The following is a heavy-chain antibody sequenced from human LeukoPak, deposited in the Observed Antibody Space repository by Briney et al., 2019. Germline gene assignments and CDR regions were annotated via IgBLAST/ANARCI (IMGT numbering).Heavy chain of an antibody. V-gene: IGHV4-59*08. Sequence: KPSETLSLTCTVSGGSISSYYWSWIRQPPGKGLEWIGYIYYSGSTNYNPSLKSRVTISVDTSKNQFSLKLSSVTAADTAVYYCARGLELLDNWFDPWGQGTLVTVSS. D-gene: IGHD1-7*01. CDR3: ARGLELLDNWFDP. CDR2: IYYSGST. CDR1: GGSISSYY. J-gene: IGHJ5*02.